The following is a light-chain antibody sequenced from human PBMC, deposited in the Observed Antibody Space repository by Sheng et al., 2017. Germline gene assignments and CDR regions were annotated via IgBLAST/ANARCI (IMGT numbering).Light chain of an antibody. Sequence: EIVLTQSPGTLSLSPGERATLSCRASQSVRSSYLAWYQQKPGQAPRLLIYGASSRATGIPDRFSGSGSGTDFTLIISRLEPEDFAVYYCQQYENSPYTFGQGTKVEI. J-gene: IGKJ2*01. V-gene: IGKV3-20*01. CDR2: GAS. CDR1: QSVRSSY. CDR3: QQYENSPYT.